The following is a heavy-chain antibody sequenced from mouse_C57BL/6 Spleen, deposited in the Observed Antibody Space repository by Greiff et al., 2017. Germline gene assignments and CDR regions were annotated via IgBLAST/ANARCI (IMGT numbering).Heavy chain of an antibody. D-gene: IGHD2-3*01. Sequence: QVQLQQPGAELVKPGASVKLSCKASGYTFTSYWMHWVKQRPGRGLGWIGRIDPNSGGTKYNEKFKSKATLTVDKPSSTAYLQLSSLTSEDSAVYYCAKAGAYDGYYEDAMDYWGQGTSVTVS. CDR2: IDPNSGGT. CDR1: GYTFTSYW. CDR3: AKAGAYDGYYEDAMDY. V-gene: IGHV1-72*01. J-gene: IGHJ4*01.